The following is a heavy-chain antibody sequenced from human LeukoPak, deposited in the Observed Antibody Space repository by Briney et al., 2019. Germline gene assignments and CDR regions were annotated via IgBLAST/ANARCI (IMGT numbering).Heavy chain of an antibody. J-gene: IGHJ4*03. CDR2: ISADNGNR. CDR3: ARLPSDFGDFTMCDS. D-gene: IGHD4-17*01. V-gene: IGHV1-18*01. Sequence: ASVKVSFKASGYTFTKYGITWLRQAPGQELDWMGWISADNGNRNYAHKVQDRVTLTTDTSTSTACMELTSLRLDDTAVYYCARLPSDFGDFTMCDSWGHGTLVTVSS. CDR1: GYTFTKYG.